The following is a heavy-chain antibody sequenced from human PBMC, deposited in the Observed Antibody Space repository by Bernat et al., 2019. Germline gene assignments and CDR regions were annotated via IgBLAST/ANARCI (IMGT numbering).Heavy chain of an antibody. J-gene: IGHJ4*02. CDR3: ANRWVC. V-gene: IGHV3-23*01. CDR2: ITGSAGST. CDR1: GFSVSSYA. Sequence: GGGGVQPGGWLRLSCAASGFSVSSYAMSWVRQAPGKGLEWVSAITGSAGSTFYADSVKGRFTISRDNSKNALYLHMNSLRGEDTAFYYCANRWVCWGQGTLVTVSS. D-gene: IGHD6-13*01.